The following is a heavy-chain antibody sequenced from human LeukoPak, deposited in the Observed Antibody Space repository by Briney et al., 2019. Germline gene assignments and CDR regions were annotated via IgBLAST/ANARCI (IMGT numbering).Heavy chain of an antibody. D-gene: IGHD7-27*01. CDR1: GFTFNSYG. CDR2: ITTSDGNT. Sequence: PGGSLRLSCAASGFTFNSYGMHWVRQAPGKGLEWVSTITTSDGNTYYADSVKGRFTVSRDNSKNTLFLQMNSLRAEDTAVYYCAKDGGLWVSAHWGDSWGRGTLVTVSS. V-gene: IGHV3-23*01. CDR3: AKDGGLWVSAHWGDS. J-gene: IGHJ4*02.